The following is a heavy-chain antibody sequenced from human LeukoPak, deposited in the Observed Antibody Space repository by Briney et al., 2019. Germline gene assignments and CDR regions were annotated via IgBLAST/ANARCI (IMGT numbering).Heavy chain of an antibody. Sequence: ASVKVSCKASGYTFTSYDINWVRQATGQGLEWMGWMNPNSGNTGYAQKFQGRVTITRNTSISTAYMGLSSLRSEDTAVYYCARGVRCSSTSARTVRYYYYVDVWGKGTTVTVSS. CDR3: ARGVRCSSTSARTVRYYYYVDV. CDR1: GYTFTSYD. D-gene: IGHD2-2*01. CDR2: MNPNSGNT. J-gene: IGHJ6*03. V-gene: IGHV1-8*03.